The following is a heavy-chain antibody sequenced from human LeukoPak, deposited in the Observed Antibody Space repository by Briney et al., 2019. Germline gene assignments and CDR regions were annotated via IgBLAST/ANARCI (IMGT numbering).Heavy chain of an antibody. V-gene: IGHV4-39*01. Sequence: SETLSLTCTVSGGSITSSSYYWGWIRQPPGKGLEWIGRIYYSGSTYYNPSLKSRVTISVDTSKNQFSLKLSSVTAADTAVYYCARHYYDSSGYYFFDYWGQGTLVTVSS. CDR2: IYYSGST. CDR1: GGSITSSSYY. CDR3: ARHYYDSSGYYFFDY. J-gene: IGHJ4*02. D-gene: IGHD3-22*01.